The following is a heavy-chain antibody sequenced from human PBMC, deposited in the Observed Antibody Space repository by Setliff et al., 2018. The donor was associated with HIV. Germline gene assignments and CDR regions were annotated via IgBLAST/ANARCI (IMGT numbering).Heavy chain of an antibody. Sequence: ASVKVSCKASGGTFSSYALNWVRQATGQGLEWMGWMNPNSGNTGFAQKFQGRVTMTRSTSFSTAYMELSSLRSEDTAVYYCARAQYQLLEPPTYNWFDPWGQGTLVTVSS. CDR1: GGTFSSYA. D-gene: IGHD2-2*01. CDR2: MNPNSGNT. CDR3: ARAQYQLLEPPTYNWFDP. V-gene: IGHV1-8*02. J-gene: IGHJ5*02.